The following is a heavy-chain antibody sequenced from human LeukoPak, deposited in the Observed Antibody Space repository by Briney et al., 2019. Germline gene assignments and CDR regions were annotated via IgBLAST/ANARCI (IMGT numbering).Heavy chain of an antibody. CDR1: GYTFTGYY. J-gene: IGHJ4*02. Sequence: ASVKVSCKASGYTFTGYYMHWVRQAPGQGLEWMGWINPNSGGTNYAQKLQGRVTMTTDTSTSTAYMELRSLRSDDTAVYYCARGLTIFGVVPDYWGQGTLVTVSS. CDR2: INPNSGGT. V-gene: IGHV1-2*02. CDR3: ARGLTIFGVVPDY. D-gene: IGHD3-3*01.